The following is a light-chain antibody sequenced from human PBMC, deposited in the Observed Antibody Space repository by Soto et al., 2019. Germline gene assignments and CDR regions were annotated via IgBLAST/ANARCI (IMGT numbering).Light chain of an antibody. CDR1: QSVSSY. CDR3: QHRSNWPET. Sequence: EIVLTQSPATLSLSPGERATLSCRASQSVSSYLAWYQQKPGQAPRLLIYDASNRATGIPARFSGSGSGTDFPLTISSLEPEDFADYYCQHRSNWPETFGQGTKVEIK. V-gene: IGKV3-11*01. J-gene: IGKJ1*01. CDR2: DAS.